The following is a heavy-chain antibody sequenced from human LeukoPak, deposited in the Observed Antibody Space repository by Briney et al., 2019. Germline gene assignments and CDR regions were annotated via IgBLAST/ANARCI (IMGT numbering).Heavy chain of an antibody. V-gene: IGHV4-34*01. J-gene: IGHJ4*02. Sequence: SETLSLTCAVYGGSFSGYYRSWIRQPPGKGLEWIGEINHSGSTNYNPSLKSRVTISVDTSKNQFSLKLSSVTAADTAVYYCARELAVGQPFDYWGQGTLVTVSS. D-gene: IGHD1-1*01. CDR1: GGSFSGYY. CDR3: ARELAVGQPFDY. CDR2: INHSGST.